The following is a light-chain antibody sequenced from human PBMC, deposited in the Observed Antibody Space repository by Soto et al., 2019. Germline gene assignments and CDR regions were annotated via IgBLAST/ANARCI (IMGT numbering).Light chain of an antibody. CDR3: QQYNSYAPWT. CDR1: QTISTW. V-gene: IGKV1-5*01. Sequence: DIQMTQSPSTLSASVGDRVTITCRASQTISTWLAWYQQKPGKAPRLLISDASNLESGVPSRFSGSGSGTDFTLTINSLQPDDFATYYCQQYNSYAPWTFGQGTKVKSK. CDR2: DAS. J-gene: IGKJ1*01.